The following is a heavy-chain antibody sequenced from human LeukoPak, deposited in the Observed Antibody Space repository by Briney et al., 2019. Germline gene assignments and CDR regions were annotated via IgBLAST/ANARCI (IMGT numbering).Heavy chain of an antibody. CDR3: ARDRRGVPRNWFDP. CDR1: GYTFTGYY. V-gene: IGHV1-2*02. CDR2: INPNSGVT. D-gene: IGHD3-10*01. Sequence: ASVKVSCKASGYTFTGYYMHWVRQAPGQGLEWMGWINPNSGVTNYAQKFQGRVTMTRDTSISTAYMELSRLRSDDTAVYYCARDRRGVPRNWFDPWGQGTLVTVSS. J-gene: IGHJ5*02.